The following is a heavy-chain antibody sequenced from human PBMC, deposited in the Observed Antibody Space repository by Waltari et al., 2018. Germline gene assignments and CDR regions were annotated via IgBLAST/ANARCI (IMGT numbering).Heavy chain of an antibody. CDR1: GFTFSSYA. D-gene: IGHD3-3*01. J-gene: IGHJ4*02. Sequence: EVQLLESGGGLVQPGGSLRLSCAASGFTFSSYAMSWVRQATGKGLEWVSAISSSGGSTYYADSVKGRFTISRDNSKNTLYLQMNSLRAEDTAVYYCAKDKTSLYDFWSGWVYYFDYWGQGTLVTVSS. CDR2: ISSSGGST. V-gene: IGHV3-23*01. CDR3: AKDKTSLYDFWSGWVYYFDY.